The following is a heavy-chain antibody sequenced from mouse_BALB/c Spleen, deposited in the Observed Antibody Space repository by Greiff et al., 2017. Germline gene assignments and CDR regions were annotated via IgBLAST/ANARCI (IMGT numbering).Heavy chain of an antibody. J-gene: IGHJ2*01. CDR2: ISSGGST. CDR1: GFTFSSYA. CDR3: AREHFDY. Sequence: EVMLVESGGGLVKPGGSLKLSCAASGFTFSSYAMSWVRQTPEKRLEWVASISSGGSTYYPDSVKGRFTISRDNARNILYLQMSSLRSEDTAMYYCAREHFDYWGQGTTLTVSS. V-gene: IGHV5-6-5*01.